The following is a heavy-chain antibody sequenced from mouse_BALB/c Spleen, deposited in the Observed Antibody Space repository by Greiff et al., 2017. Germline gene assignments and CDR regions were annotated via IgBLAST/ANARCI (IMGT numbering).Heavy chain of an antibody. J-gene: IGHJ4*01. V-gene: IGHV1S33*01. Sequence: SGPELVKPGALVKISCKASGYTFTSYDINWVKQRPGQGLEWIGWIYPGDGSTKYNEKFKGKATLTADKSSSTAYMQLSSLTSENSAVYFCARSDSSGYVAMDYWGQGTSVTVSS. CDR1: GYTFTSYD. D-gene: IGHD3-2*01. CDR3: ARSDSSGYVAMDY. CDR2: IYPGDGST.